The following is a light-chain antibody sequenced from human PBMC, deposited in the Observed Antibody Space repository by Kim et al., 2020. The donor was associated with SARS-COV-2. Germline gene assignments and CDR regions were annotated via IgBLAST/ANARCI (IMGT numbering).Light chain of an antibody. CDR1: QDITNY. V-gene: IGKV1-33*01. CDR3: QQYDTLIT. Sequence: DVQMTQPPSTLSASVGDRVTITCQASQDITNYLNWYQQQPGKAPKLLIYDASILEAGVPSRFSGRGSGTYFSFTITNLQPEDVATYYCQQYDTLITFGQGTRLEIK. J-gene: IGKJ5*01. CDR2: DAS.